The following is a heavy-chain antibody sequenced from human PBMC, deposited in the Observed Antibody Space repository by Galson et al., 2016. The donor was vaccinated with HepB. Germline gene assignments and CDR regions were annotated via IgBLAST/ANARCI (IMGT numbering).Heavy chain of an antibody. J-gene: IGHJ4*02. CDR2: ITGSGGNT. D-gene: IGHD2-15*01. CDR3: AKFEGVEYEAYYFDH. V-gene: IGHV3-23*01. Sequence: SLRLSCAVSGFTFGDFAMSWVRQAPGKGLEWVSAITGSGGNTYYADSVKGRLTISRDNSKNTLFLHMNSLRDEDTAVYYCAKFEGVEYEAYYFDHWGQGTLVTVSS. CDR1: GFTFGDFA.